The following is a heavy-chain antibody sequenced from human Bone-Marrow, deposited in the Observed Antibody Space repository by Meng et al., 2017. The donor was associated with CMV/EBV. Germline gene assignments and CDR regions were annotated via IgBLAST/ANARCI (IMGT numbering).Heavy chain of an antibody. Sequence: GESLKISCAASGFTFSSYEMNWVRQAPGKGLEWVSYISSSGSTIYYADSVKGRFTISRDNAKNSLYLQMNSLKTEDTAVYYCTTETGVYCSSTSCYIGHWGQGTPVTGSS. D-gene: IGHD2-2*02. CDR2: ISSSGSTI. CDR3: TTETGVYCSSTSCYIGH. CDR1: GFTFSSYE. J-gene: IGHJ4*02. V-gene: IGHV3-48*03.